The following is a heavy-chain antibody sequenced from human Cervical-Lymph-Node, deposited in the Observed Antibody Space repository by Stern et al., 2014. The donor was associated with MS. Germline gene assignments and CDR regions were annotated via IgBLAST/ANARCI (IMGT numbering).Heavy chain of an antibody. Sequence: VQLVESGSGLVKPSQTLSLTCAVSGGSISSGGYSWSWIRQPPGKGLEWIGYIYHSGSTYYNPSLKSRVTISVDRSKNQVSLTLSSVTAADTAVYYCARSSVTTPNAFDIWGQGTMVTVSS. D-gene: IGHD4-17*01. CDR3: ARSSVTTPNAFDI. CDR2: IYHSGST. CDR1: GGSISSGGYS. J-gene: IGHJ3*02. V-gene: IGHV4-30-2*01.